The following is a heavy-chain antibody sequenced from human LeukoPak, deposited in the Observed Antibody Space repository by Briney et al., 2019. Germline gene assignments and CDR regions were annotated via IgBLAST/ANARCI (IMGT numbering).Heavy chain of an antibody. D-gene: IGHD2-2*01. J-gene: IGHJ4*02. CDR1: GFTFSSYE. Sequence: GGSLRLSCAASGFTFSSYEMNWVRQAPGKGLEWVSYIGVSGCTMYYAESVKGRFTISRDNAKNSLYLQMNSLRAEDTAVYYCARERYCSSTSCPHGDLDYWGQGTLVSVSS. CDR2: IGVSGCTM. CDR3: ARERYCSSTSCPHGDLDY. V-gene: IGHV3-48*03.